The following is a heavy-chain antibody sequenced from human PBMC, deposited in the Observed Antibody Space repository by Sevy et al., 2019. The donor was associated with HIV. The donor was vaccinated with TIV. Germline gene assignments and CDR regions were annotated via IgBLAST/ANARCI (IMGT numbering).Heavy chain of an antibody. J-gene: IGHJ4*02. D-gene: IGHD2-15*01. V-gene: IGHV3-30*18. CDR2: VSYDGADK. CDR3: AKDMVDCSGGTCESGAVSHFES. CDR1: GFIFNNYD. Sequence: GGSLRLSCAASGFIFNNYDMYWIRQAPGKGLEWVATVSYDGADKNYADFVKGRFTISRDSSRRMLYLQMSSLRPEDTGVYLCAKDMVDCSGGTCESGAVSHFESWGQGTLVTVSS.